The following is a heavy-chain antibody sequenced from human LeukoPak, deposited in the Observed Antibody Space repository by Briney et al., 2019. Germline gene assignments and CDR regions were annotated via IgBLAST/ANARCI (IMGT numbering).Heavy chain of an antibody. V-gene: IGHV4-30-2*01. Sequence: PSETLSLTCAASGGSISSGGYSWSWIRQPPGKGLEWIGYVNHSGSTYYNPSLKSRVTTSVDRSKNQFSLKLSSVTAADTAVYYCARESVLLWFGESRGWFDPWGQGTLVTVSS. CDR3: ARESVLLWFGESRGWFDP. CDR1: GGSISSGGYS. J-gene: IGHJ5*02. D-gene: IGHD3-10*01. CDR2: VNHSGST.